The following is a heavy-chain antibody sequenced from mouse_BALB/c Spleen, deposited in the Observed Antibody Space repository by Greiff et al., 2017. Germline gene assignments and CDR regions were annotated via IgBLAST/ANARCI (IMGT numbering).Heavy chain of an antibody. J-gene: IGHJ3*01. CDR2: ISNLAYSI. CDR3: ARAGEYGNYWFAY. CDR1: GFTFSDYG. Sequence: EVMLVESGGGLVQPGGSRKLSCAASGFTFSDYGMAWVRQAPGKGPEWVAFISNLAYSIYYADTVTGRFTISRENAKNTLYLEMSSLRSEDTAMYYCARAGEYGNYWFAYWGQGTLVTVSA. D-gene: IGHD2-1*01. V-gene: IGHV5-15*02.